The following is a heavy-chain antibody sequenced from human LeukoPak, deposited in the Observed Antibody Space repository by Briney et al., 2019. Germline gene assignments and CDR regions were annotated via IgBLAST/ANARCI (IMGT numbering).Heavy chain of an antibody. V-gene: IGHV3-23*01. CDR2: MSGSGGST. D-gene: IGHD2-15*01. CDR3: AKDGGDIVVVVAADGISWFDP. J-gene: IGHJ5*02. CDR1: GVTFSGYA. Sequence: GGSLRLSCAASGVTFSGYAMSSVREAPGKGLEWFSAMSGSGGSTYYADSAKGRVTISRDNSKNTLYQQMNRLRAEDTAVYYCAKDGGDIVVVVAADGISWFDPWGQGTLVTVSS.